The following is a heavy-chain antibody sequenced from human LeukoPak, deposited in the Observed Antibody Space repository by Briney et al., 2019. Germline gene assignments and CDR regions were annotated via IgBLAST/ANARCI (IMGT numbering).Heavy chain of an antibody. CDR1: GFTFSSYG. V-gene: IGHV3-30*02. J-gene: IGHJ4*02. CDR3: ANQGPGWDGSGPFDY. D-gene: IGHD3-10*01. Sequence: PGGSLRLSCAASGFTFSSYGMHWVRQAPGKGLEWVAFIRYDGSNKYYADSVKGRFTISRDNSKNTLYLQMNSLRAKDTAVYYCANQGPGWDGSGPFDYWGQGTPVTVSS. CDR2: IRYDGSNK.